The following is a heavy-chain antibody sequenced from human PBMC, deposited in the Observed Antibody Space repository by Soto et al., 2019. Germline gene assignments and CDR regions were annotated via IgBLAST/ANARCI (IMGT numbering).Heavy chain of an antibody. V-gene: IGHV3-48*04. Sequence: GGSLRLSCAASGFTFSSYSMNWVRQAPGKGLEWVSYISSSSSTIYYADSVKGRFTISRDNAKNSLYLQMNSLRAEDTAVYYCARDRFPLGYAFIYYYYYMDVWGKGTTVTVSS. CDR3: ARDRFPLGYAFIYYYYYMDV. CDR2: ISSSSSTI. D-gene: IGHD5-12*01. J-gene: IGHJ6*03. CDR1: GFTFSSYS.